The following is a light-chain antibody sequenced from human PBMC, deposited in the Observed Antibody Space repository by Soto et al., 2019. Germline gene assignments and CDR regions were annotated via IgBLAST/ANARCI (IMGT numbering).Light chain of an antibody. CDR3: QQRSNWPLT. V-gene: IGKV3-11*01. CDR1: QSVSSN. J-gene: IGKJ5*01. CDR2: DAS. Sequence: EIVMTQSPATLSVSPGERATLSCRASQSVSSNLAWYQQKPGQAPRLLIYDASNRATGIPARFSGSGSGTDFTLTISSLEPEDFAVYYCQQRSNWPLTFGGGTRLEIK.